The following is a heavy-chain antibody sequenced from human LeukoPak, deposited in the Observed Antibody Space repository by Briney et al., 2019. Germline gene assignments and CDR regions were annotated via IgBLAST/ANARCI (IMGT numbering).Heavy chain of an antibody. J-gene: IGHJ4*02. D-gene: IGHD1-26*01. CDR1: AFTFSSYG. Sequence: GGSLRLSCAASAFTFSSYGMSWIRQAPGKGLEWVANIKQDGSEKYYVDSVKGRFTISRDNAKNSLYLQMNSLRAEDTAVYYCARDLGGSYYGGDYWGQGTLVTVSS. V-gene: IGHV3-7*01. CDR2: IKQDGSEK. CDR3: ARDLGGSYYGGDY.